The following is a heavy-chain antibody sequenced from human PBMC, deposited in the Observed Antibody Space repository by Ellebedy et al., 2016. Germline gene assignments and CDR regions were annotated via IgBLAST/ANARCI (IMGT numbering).Heavy chain of an antibody. Sequence: SETLSLTCTVSGGSISSYYWGWIRQPPGKGLEWIGSIYYSGSTHDNPSLKSRVTISVDTSKNQFSLKLTSVTAADTAVYYCARTAGSMEWLPYFDYWGQGTLVTVFS. CDR1: GGSISSYY. CDR2: IYYSGST. D-gene: IGHD3-3*01. V-gene: IGHV4-39*07. CDR3: ARTAGSMEWLPYFDY. J-gene: IGHJ4*02.